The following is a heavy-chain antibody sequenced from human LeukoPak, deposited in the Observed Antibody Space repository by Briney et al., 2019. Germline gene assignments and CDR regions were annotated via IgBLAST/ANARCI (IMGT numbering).Heavy chain of an antibody. CDR1: GFTFSSYA. J-gene: IGHJ6*03. Sequence: GGSLRLSCAASGFTFSSYAMHWVRQAPGKGLEWVAVISYDGSNKYYTDSVKGRFTIARDNSQNTLYLQMNSLRAEDRAVYYCAKGPNQLLLGNYYYMDVWGKGTTVTVSS. CDR3: AKGPNQLLLGNYYYMDV. CDR2: ISYDGSNK. D-gene: IGHD2-2*01. V-gene: IGHV3-30-3*01.